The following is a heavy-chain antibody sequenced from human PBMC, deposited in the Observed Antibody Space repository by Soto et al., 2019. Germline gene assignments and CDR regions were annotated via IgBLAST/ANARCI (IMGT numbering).Heavy chain of an antibody. CDR2: LSGSGGTT. V-gene: IGHV3-23*01. D-gene: IGHD3-10*01. CDR1: GVTFSNYA. Sequence: EVQLLESGGGLVQLGGSLRLSCTVSGVTFSNYAMNWVRQAPGKGLEWVSSLSGSGGTTYYADSVKGRFIISRDNSKNKLYLLMNSLRAEDTALYYCAKQRADYGSGADTFYFDSWGQGALVTVSS. CDR3: AKQRADYGSGADTFYFDS. J-gene: IGHJ4*02.